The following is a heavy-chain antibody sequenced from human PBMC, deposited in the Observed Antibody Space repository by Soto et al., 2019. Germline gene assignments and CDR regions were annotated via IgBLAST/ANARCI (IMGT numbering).Heavy chain of an antibody. J-gene: IGHJ4*02. V-gene: IGHV3-30*03. CDR2: ISYDGNNK. Sequence: GGSLRLCCAASGFTFSSYTMHWVRQAPGEGLEWVAVISYDGNNKFYADSAKGRFTISRDSSSQTLYLQMNSLRPDDTAMYYCARDGVALATLTLDYWGQGALVTVPQ. CDR1: GFTFSSYT. CDR3: ARDGVALATLTLDY. D-gene: IGHD2-15*01.